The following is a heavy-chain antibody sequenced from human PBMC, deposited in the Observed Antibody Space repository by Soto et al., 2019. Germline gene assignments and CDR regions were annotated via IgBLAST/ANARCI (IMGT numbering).Heavy chain of an antibody. J-gene: IGHJ4*02. Sequence: GASVKASCKASGYTFTSYAMHWVRQAPGQRLEWMGWINAGNGNTKYSQKFQGRVTITRDTSASTAYMELSSLRSEDTAVYYCARDLAVAGTDYWGQGTLVTVSS. D-gene: IGHD6-19*01. CDR1: GYTFTSYA. CDR2: INAGNGNT. V-gene: IGHV1-3*01. CDR3: ARDLAVAGTDY.